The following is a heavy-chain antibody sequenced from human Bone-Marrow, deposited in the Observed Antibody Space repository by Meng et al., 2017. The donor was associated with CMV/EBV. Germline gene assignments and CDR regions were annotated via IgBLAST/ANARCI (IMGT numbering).Heavy chain of an antibody. Sequence: ASVEVSCKASCYTFTSYGISWVRQAPGQGLEWMGWISAYNGNTNYAQKLQGRVTMTTDTSTSTAYMELRSLRSDDTAVYYCARDGVYWSTSCYTGNWYYYYGMDVWGQGTTVTVSS. CDR3: ARDGVYWSTSCYTGNWYYYYGMDV. J-gene: IGHJ6*02. D-gene: IGHD2-2*02. V-gene: IGHV1-18*01. CDR1: CYTFTSYG. CDR2: ISAYNGNT.